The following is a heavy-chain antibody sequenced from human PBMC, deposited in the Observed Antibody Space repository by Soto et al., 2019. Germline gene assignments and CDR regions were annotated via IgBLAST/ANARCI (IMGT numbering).Heavy chain of an antibody. V-gene: IGHV5-51*01. J-gene: IGHJ6*02. CDR3: ARNLRARGGMDV. Sequence: GESLKISCQGSGFSFTNSWIGWVRQMPGKGLEWMGIIYPGDFDTRYSPSFQGQVTISADKSISTAYLQWSSLKASDTAIYYCARNLRARGGMDVWGQGTTVTVSS. CDR1: GFSFTNSW. CDR2: IYPGDFDT. D-gene: IGHD3-16*01.